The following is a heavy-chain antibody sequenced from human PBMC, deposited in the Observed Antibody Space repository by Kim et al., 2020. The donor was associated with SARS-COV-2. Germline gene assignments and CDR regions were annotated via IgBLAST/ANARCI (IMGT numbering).Heavy chain of an antibody. J-gene: IGHJ5*02. D-gene: IGHD6-19*01. CDR1: GFTFSSYD. V-gene: IGHV3-23*01. CDR3: AKGEAVAGASSCFDP. CDR2: ISGSGGST. Sequence: GGSLRLSCAASGFTFSSYDMSWVRQAPGKGLEWVSGISGSGGSTYYADSVKGRFTISRDNSKNTLFLQMNSLRAEDTAVYYCAKGEAVAGASSCFDPWGQGTLVTVSS.